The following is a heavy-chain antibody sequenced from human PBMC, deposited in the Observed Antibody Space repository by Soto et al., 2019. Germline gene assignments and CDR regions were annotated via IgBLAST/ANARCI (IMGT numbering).Heavy chain of an antibody. CDR2: IIPIFGTA. D-gene: IGHD4-17*01. V-gene: IGHV1-69*06. J-gene: IGHJ6*02. Sequence: QVQLVQSGAEVKKPGSSVKVSCKASGGTFSSYAISWVRQAPGQGLEWMEGIIPIFGTANYAQKFQGRVTITADKSTSTAYMELSSLRSEDTAVYYCANDYGDYAGNYYYGMDVWGQGTTVTVSS. CDR3: ANDYGDYAGNYYYGMDV. CDR1: GGTFSSYA.